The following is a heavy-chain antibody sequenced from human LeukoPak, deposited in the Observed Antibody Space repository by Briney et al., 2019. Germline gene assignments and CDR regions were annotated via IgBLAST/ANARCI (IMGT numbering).Heavy chain of an antibody. CDR2: IYTSGTT. CDR3: ARLTTSSSWPFDY. J-gene: IGHJ4*02. CDR1: GDSISSYY. Sequence: SETLSLTCTVSGDSISSYYWSWIRQPAGKGLEWIGRIYTSGTTNYNPSLKSRVTMSVDTSKNQFSLNLSSVTAADTAVYYCARLTTSSSWPFDYWGQGTLVTVSS. D-gene: IGHD6-13*01. V-gene: IGHV4-4*07.